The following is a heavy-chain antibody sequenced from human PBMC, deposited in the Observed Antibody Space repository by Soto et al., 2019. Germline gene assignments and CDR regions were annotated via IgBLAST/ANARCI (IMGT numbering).Heavy chain of an antibody. Sequence: QVQLVQSGAEVKKPGSSVKVSCKASGGTFSSYAISWVRQAPGQGLEWMGGIIPIFGTANYAQKLQGRVTITADESTGTAYMELRSLRSEDTAVYYCARDPQRVQVASADFGALDIWGQGTMVTVSS. D-gene: IGHD6-13*01. CDR2: IIPIFGTA. J-gene: IGHJ3*02. CDR1: GGTFSSYA. CDR3: ARDPQRVQVASADFGALDI. V-gene: IGHV1-69*01.